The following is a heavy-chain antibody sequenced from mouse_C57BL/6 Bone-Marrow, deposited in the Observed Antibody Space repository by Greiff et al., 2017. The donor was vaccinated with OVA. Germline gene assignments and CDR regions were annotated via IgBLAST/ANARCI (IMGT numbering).Heavy chain of an antibody. CDR2: INPGSGGT. CDR1: GSAFTIYL. D-gene: IGHD1-1*01. CDR3: ARGGSSPYYFDY. Sequence: VQLQRSGAELVRPGTSVKVSCKASGSAFTIYLIEWVKQRPGRGLEWIGVINPGSGGTNYNEKFKGKATLTADKSSSTAYMQLSSLTSEDSAVYFCARGGSSPYYFDYWGQGTTLTVSS. J-gene: IGHJ2*01. V-gene: IGHV1-54*01.